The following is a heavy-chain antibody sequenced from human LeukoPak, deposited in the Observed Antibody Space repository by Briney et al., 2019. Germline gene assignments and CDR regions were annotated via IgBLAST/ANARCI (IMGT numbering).Heavy chain of an antibody. Sequence: PGESLRLSCAASGFAVSREYMSWVRQAPGQGLEWVSVIYNSDKTYYADSVKGRFTISRDNSENTLYLQMNSLGADDTAVYYCARSILDGSGSYYMAYWGQGTLVTVSS. CDR3: ARSILDGSGSYYMAY. J-gene: IGHJ4*02. CDR1: GFAVSREY. D-gene: IGHD3-10*01. V-gene: IGHV3-53*01. CDR2: IYNSDKT.